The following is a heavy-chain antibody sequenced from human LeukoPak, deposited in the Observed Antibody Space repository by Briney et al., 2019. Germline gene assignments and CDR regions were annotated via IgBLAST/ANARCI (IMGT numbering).Heavy chain of an antibody. CDR3: ARDGAMASDV. Sequence: GGSLRLSCAASGFTFSAYAIHWVRQAPGKGLEWVAVISYDGGNIYYADSVKGRFTISRDNSKNTLYLQMNSLRAEDTAVYYCARDGAMASDVWGQGTTVTVSS. CDR2: ISYDGGNI. CDR1: GFTFSAYA. V-gene: IGHV3-30*03. J-gene: IGHJ6*02. D-gene: IGHD5-18*01.